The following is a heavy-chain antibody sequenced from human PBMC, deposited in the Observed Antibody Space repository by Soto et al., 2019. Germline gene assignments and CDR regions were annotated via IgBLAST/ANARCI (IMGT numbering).Heavy chain of an antibody. Sequence: GASVKVSCKASGYTFTSYDINWVRQATGQGLEWMGWMNPNSGNTGYAQKFQGRVTMTRNTSISTAYMELSSLRSADTAVYYCARGGSSSWRDHAAFDIWGQGTMVTVSS. CDR3: ARGGSSSWRDHAAFDI. J-gene: IGHJ3*02. CDR1: GYTFTSYD. V-gene: IGHV1-8*01. D-gene: IGHD6-13*01. CDR2: MNPNSGNT.